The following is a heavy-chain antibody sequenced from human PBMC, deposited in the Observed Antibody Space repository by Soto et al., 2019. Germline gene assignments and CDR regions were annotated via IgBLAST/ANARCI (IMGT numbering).Heavy chain of an antibody. Sequence: GASVKVSCKTSGYTFSNYGINWVRQAPGQGLEWMGWISAYNGNTNFAQKLQGRVSLTTDTSSTTAYMELRSLTSDDTAVYYCARDLVLEYTVFSDYWGRGTLVT. CDR3: ARDLVLEYTVFSDY. V-gene: IGHV1-18*01. J-gene: IGHJ4*02. CDR2: ISAYNGNT. CDR1: GYTFSNYG. D-gene: IGHD6-6*01.